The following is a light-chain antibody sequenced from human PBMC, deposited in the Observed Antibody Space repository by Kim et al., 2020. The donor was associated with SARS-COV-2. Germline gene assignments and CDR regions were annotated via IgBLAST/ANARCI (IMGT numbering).Light chain of an antibody. CDR3: QQGGT. CDR1: QPITNY. V-gene: IGKV1-39*01. Sequence: DIQMTQSPSSLSASVGDRVTITCRPGQPITNYLNWYQQKPGSAPKLLVYAATPLQSGLPSRFSGSGSGTVFPLTISSLQPEDFGTDYCQQGGTFGLATKV. CDR2: AAT. J-gene: IGKJ1*01.